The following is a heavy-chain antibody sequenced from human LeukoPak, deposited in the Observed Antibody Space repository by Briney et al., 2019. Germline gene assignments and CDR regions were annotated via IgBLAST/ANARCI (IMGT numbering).Heavy chain of an antibody. CDR1: GFTFGSHA. CDR3: AKTGYSSRWTYYFDY. Sequence: GGSLRLSCAASGFTFGSHAMSWVRQAPGKGLEWVSAISVSGGSTYYADSVKGRFTISRDNSKNTLYLQMNSLRAEDTAVYYCAKTGYSSRWTYYFDYWGQGTLATVSS. CDR2: ISVSGGST. V-gene: IGHV3-23*01. J-gene: IGHJ4*02. D-gene: IGHD6-13*01.